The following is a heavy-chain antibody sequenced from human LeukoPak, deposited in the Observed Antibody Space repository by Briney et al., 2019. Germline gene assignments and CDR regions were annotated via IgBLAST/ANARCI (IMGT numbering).Heavy chain of an antibody. V-gene: IGHV4-59*01. CDR1: GGSISSYY. CDR2: IYYSGST. J-gene: IGHJ4*02. Sequence: PSETLSLSCTVSGGSISSYYWSWIRQPPGKGLEWIGYIYYSGSTNHNPSLKSRVTISVDTSKNQFSLKLSSVTAADTAIYYCARGYQDLLNWGQGTLVTVSS. CDR3: ARGYQDLLN. D-gene: IGHD2-2*01.